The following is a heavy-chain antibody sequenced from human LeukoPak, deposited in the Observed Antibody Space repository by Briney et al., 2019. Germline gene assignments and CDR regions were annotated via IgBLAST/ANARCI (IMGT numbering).Heavy chain of an antibody. CDR3: ARGKREQWLVPFNPFYYYYYYMDV. CDR1: GYTFTSYG. J-gene: IGHJ6*03. Sequence: GASVKVSCKASGYTFTSYGISWVRQAPGQGLEWMGWISAYNGNTNYAQKFQGRVTMTTDTSTSTAYMELRSLRSDDTAVYYCARGKREQWLVPFNPFYYYYYYMDVWGKGTTVTISS. V-gene: IGHV1-18*01. D-gene: IGHD6-19*01. CDR2: ISAYNGNT.